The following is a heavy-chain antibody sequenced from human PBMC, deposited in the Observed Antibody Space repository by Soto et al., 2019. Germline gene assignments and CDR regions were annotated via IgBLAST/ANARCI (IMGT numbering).Heavy chain of an antibody. V-gene: IGHV4-59*08. CDR1: GGSISSYY. CDR2: IYYSGST. CDR3: ARLGSGSYYWFDP. J-gene: IGHJ5*02. D-gene: IGHD1-26*01. Sequence: SETLSLTCTVSGGSISSYYWSWIRQPPGKGLEWIGYIYYSGSTNYNPSLKSRVTISVDTSKNQFSLKLSSVTAADTAVYYCARLGSGSYYWFDPWGQGTLVTVSS.